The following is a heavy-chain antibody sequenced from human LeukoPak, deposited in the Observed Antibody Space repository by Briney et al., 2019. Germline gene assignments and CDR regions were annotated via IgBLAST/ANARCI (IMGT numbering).Heavy chain of an antibody. CDR2: IYYSGST. J-gene: IGHJ4*02. Sequence: SETLSLTCTVSGGSISSGDSYWSWIRQSPGKGLEWIGNIYYSGSTYYKPSLKSRVSISVDTSKNQFSLKLSSVTAADTAVYYCARNSYGTPRSPYYFDYWGQGTLVTVSS. D-gene: IGHD5-18*01. CDR1: GGSISSGDSY. V-gene: IGHV4-30-4*01. CDR3: ARNSYGTPRSPYYFDY.